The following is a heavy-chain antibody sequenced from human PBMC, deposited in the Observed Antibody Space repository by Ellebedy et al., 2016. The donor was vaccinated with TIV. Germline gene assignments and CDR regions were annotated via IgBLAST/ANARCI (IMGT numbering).Heavy chain of an antibody. V-gene: IGHV4-61*02. CDR3: ARDKGWQLADIY. CDR1: GDSLRSGSYY. CDR2: FYASGAI. J-gene: IGHJ4*02. D-gene: IGHD4-23*01. Sequence: SETPSLTXTVSGDSLRSGSYYWTWIRQSAGKGLEWIGRFYASGAINYNPSLKSRATMSVDSSKNQLSLKLSSVTAADTAVYFCARDKGWQLADIYWGQGTLVTVSS.